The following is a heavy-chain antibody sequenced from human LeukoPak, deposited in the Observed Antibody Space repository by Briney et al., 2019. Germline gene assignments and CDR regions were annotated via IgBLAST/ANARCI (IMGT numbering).Heavy chain of an antibody. V-gene: IGHV3-66*01. Sequence: GGSLRLSCAASGFTVSSSYMSWVRQAPGKGLEWVSIISSAGTTCYADSVKGRFTISRDNSKNTVYLQVHSLRDEDTAVYYCARDLEAANTYYFDYWGEGTMVTVSS. J-gene: IGHJ4*02. CDR3: ARDLEAANTYYFDY. D-gene: IGHD6-13*01. CDR2: ISSAGTT. CDR1: GFTVSSSY.